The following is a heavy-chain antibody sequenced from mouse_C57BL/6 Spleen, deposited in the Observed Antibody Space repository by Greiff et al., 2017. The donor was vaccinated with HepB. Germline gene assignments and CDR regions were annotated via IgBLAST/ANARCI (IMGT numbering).Heavy chain of an antibody. D-gene: IGHD2-3*01. CDR1: GYTFTSYW. J-gene: IGHJ3*01. V-gene: IGHV1-72*01. CDR2: IDPNSGGT. Sequence: QVQLKQSGAELVKPGASVKLSCKASGYTFTSYWMHWVKQRPGRGLEWIGRIDPNSGGTKYNEKFKSKATLTVDKPSSTAYMQLSSLTSEDSAVYYCARELQEGYYVEFAYWGQGTLVTVSA. CDR3: ARELQEGYYVEFAY.